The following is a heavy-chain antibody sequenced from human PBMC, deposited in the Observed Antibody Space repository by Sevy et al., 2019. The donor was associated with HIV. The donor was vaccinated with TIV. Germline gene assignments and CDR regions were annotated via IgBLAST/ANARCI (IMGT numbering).Heavy chain of an antibody. CDR1: GFTFGDYA. Sequence: GGSLRLSCAGSGFTFGDYAMHWVRQVPGKGLEWVSGISWNSGALDHADSVRGRFTSSRDNAKSSLYLQMNSLRLEDTALYYCARAQGYCVVERCYGGSVNAFDLWGQGTMVTVSS. CDR3: ARAQGYCVVERCYGGSVNAFDL. J-gene: IGHJ3*01. CDR2: ISWNSGAL. D-gene: IGHD2-15*01. V-gene: IGHV3-9*01.